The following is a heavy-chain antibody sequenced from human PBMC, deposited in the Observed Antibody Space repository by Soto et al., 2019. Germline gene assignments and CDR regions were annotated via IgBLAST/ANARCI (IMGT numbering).Heavy chain of an antibody. J-gene: IGHJ4*02. CDR1: WDSVSSDSVG. D-gene: IGHD1-26*01. CDR2: TYYKSKWYN. Sequence: SQTLSLTCAISWDSVSSDSVGWNWIRQSPSRGLEWLGRTYYKSKWYNDYAVSAKSRITINPDTSKNQFSLQLNSVTPEDTAVYYCARDTLAKGSYFDYWGQEPPVTVSS. CDR3: ARDTLAKGSYFDY. V-gene: IGHV6-1*01.